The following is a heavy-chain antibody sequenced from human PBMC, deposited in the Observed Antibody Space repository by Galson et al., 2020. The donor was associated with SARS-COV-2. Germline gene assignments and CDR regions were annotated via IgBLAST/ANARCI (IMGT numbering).Heavy chain of an antibody. Sequence: GESLKISCKGSGYSFTSYWIGWVRQMPGKGLEWMGIIYPGDSDTRYSPSFQGQVTILADKSIGTAYLQWSSLKASDTAMYYCARLSSGYSGYYYYGMDVWGQGTTVTVSS. J-gene: IGHJ6*02. CDR3: ARLSSGYSGYYYYGMDV. D-gene: IGHD3-22*01. V-gene: IGHV5-51*01. CDR2: IYPGDSDT. CDR1: GYSFTSYW.